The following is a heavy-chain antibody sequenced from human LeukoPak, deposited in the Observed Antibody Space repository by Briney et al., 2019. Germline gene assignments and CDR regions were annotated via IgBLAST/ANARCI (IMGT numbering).Heavy chain of an antibody. CDR3: AKDSTVTGRIYGMDV. CDR2: INSDGSST. V-gene: IGHV3-74*01. CDR1: GFTFSNYW. Sequence: PGGSLRLSCAASGFTFSNYWMHWVRQAPGKGLVWVSRINSDGSSTSYADSVKGRFTISRDNAKNTLYLQMNSLRAEDTAVYYCAKDSTVTGRIYGMDVWGQGTTVTVSS. D-gene: IGHD4-17*01. J-gene: IGHJ6*02.